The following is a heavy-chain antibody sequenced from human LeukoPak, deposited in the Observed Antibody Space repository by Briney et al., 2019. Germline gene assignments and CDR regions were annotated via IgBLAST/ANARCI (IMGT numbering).Heavy chain of an antibody. J-gene: IGHJ4*02. Sequence: PGGSLRLSCAASGFIFSSYEMNWVRQAPGKGLEWVSYISSSGSTIYYADSVKGRFTISRDNAQNSLYLQMNSLRAEGTAVYYCASYYESGGFLRNFDYWGQGTLVTVSS. CDR3: ASYYESGGFLRNFDY. V-gene: IGHV3-48*03. CDR2: ISSSGSTI. CDR1: GFIFSSYE. D-gene: IGHD3-22*01.